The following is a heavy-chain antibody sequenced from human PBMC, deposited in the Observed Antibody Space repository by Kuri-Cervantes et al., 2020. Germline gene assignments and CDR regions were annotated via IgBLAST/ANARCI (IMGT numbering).Heavy chain of an antibody. J-gene: IGHJ4*02. V-gene: IGHV4-39*01. D-gene: IGHD1-1*01. CDR3: ARRWMTGTHYFDY. Sequence: GSLRLSCTASGGSISSSSYYWGWIRQPPGKGLEWIGSFYYSGSTDYNPSLKSRVTISVDTSKNQFSLKLSSVTAADTAVYYCARRWMTGTHYFDYWGQGTLVTVSS. CDR1: GGSISSSSYY. CDR2: FYYSGST.